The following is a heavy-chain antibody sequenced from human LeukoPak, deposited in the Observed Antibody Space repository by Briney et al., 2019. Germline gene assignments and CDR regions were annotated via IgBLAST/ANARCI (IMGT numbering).Heavy chain of an antibody. CDR1: GFTFSNYS. CDR3: ARADSTMVVWYFDY. Sequence: GGSLRLSCAVSGFTFSNYSMNWVRQTPGKGLEWIAYIIDSGKTVYYADSVKGRFTVSRDNAKNSLYLQMNSLRAEDTAVYYCARADSTMVVWYFDYWGQGALVTVSS. J-gene: IGHJ4*02. V-gene: IGHV3-48*01. D-gene: IGHD3-22*01. CDR2: IIDSGKTV.